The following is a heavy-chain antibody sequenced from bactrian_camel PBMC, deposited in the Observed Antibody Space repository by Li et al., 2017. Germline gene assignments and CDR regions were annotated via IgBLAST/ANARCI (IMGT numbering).Heavy chain of an antibody. J-gene: IGHJ4*01. CDR1: PYSYNIYY. CDR3: AADLLLMRPLEASEYKY. V-gene: IGHV3S40*01. Sequence: DVQLVESGGGSVETGGSLRLARSISPYSYNIYYMAWFRQAPGKQREGVASIYTGTDRTYYADSVKGRFAIWQDNAKATVYLEINYLRPEDTAMYYCAADLLLMRPLEASEYKYWGQGTQVTVS. D-gene: IGHD8*01. CDR2: IYTGTDRT.